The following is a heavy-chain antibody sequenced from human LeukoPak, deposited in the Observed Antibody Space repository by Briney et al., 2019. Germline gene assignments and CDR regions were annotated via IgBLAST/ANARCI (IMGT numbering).Heavy chain of an antibody. CDR1: GGSISSGGYY. D-gene: IGHD6-6*01. J-gene: IGHJ4*02. CDR3: ARGDRRIAARAVDY. V-gene: IGHV4-31*03. Sequence: SQTLSLTCTVSGGSISSGGYYWSWIRQHPGKGLEWIGYIYYSGSTYYNPSIKSRVTISVDTSKNQFSLKLSSVTAADTAVYYCARGDRRIAARAVDYWGQGTLVTVSS. CDR2: IYYSGST.